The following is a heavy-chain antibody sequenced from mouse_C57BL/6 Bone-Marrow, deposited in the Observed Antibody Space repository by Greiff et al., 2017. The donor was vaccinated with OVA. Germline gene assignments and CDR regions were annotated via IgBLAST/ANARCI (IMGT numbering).Heavy chain of an antibody. CDR2: ISGGGGNT. J-gene: IGHJ2*01. D-gene: IGHD2-4*01. CDR3: ARQHYDYPRDY. CDR1: GFTFSSYT. Sequence: EVKLMESGGGLVKPGGSLKLSCAASGFTFSSYTMSWVRQTPEKRLEWVATISGGGGNTYYPDSVKGRFTISRDNAKNTLYMQMSSLRSEDTALYYCARQHYDYPRDYWGQGTTLTVSS. V-gene: IGHV5-9*01.